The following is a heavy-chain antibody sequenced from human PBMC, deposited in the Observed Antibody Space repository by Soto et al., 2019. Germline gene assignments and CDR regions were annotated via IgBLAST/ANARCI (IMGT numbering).Heavy chain of an antibody. Sequence: EVQLVESGEGLVQPGGSLRLSCAAPGFTFSSYWMHWVRQVPGKGLVWVSCINSDGSNTRYADFVKGRFTISRDNAKNTLYLQMNSLGAEDTAVYYCASGSGWYSPDYWGQGTLVTVSS. J-gene: IGHJ4*02. V-gene: IGHV3-74*01. D-gene: IGHD6-19*01. CDR2: INSDGSNT. CDR1: GFTFSSYW. CDR3: ASGSGWYSPDY.